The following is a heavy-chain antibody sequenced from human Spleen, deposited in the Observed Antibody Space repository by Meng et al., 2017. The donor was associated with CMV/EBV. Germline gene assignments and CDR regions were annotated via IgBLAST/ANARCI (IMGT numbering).Heavy chain of an antibody. CDR2: ISWNSATI. CDR1: GFTFDDYA. D-gene: IGHD2-2*01. Sequence: SLKISCVVSGFTFDDYAMHWVRQAPGKGLEWVSDISWNSATIGYADSVKGRLTISRDNAKNSLYLQMNSLRAEDTAVYYCARAGDYCSSTSCYRDYYYYGMDVWGQGTTVTVSS. CDR3: ARAGDYCSSTSCYRDYYYYGMDV. J-gene: IGHJ6*02. V-gene: IGHV3-9*01.